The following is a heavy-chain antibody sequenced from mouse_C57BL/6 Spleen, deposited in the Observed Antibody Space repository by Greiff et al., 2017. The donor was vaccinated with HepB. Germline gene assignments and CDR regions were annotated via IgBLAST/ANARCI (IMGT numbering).Heavy chain of an antibody. CDR3: TGGTTATGDY. CDR2: IYPGNSDT. CDR1: GYTFTSYW. Sequence: VHVKQSGTVLARPGASVKMSCKTSGYTFTSYWMHWVKQRPGQGLEWIGAIYPGNSDTSYNQKFKGKAKLTAVTSASTAYMELSSLTNEDSAVYYCTGGTTATGDYWGQGTTLTVSS. J-gene: IGHJ2*01. V-gene: IGHV1-5*01. D-gene: IGHD1-2*01.